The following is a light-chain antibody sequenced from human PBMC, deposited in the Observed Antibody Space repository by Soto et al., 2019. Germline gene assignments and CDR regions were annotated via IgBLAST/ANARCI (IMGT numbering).Light chain of an antibody. CDR2: EVY. CDR1: SSDVGKYDL. Sequence: QAVVTQPASVSGSPGQSITVSCTGSSSDVGKYDLVSWYQQHPGKSPKLIIFEVYKRSSGASGRFSGSKSGNTASLTISGLQPEDEADYYCCSYAGDGTFVLFGGGTQLTVL. V-gene: IGLV2-23*02. J-gene: IGLJ2*01. CDR3: CSYAGDGTFVL.